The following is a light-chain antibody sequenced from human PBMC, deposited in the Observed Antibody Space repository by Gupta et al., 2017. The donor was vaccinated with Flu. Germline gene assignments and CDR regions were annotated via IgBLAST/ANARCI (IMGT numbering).Light chain of an antibody. J-gene: IGKJ5*01. CDR1: QSISSY. V-gene: IGKV1-39*01. CDR3: QQSYSIPNT. CDR2: AAS. Sequence: GDRVTSTCRASQSISSYLNWYQQKPGKAPKLLIYAASSLQSGVPSRFSGSGSGTDFTLTISSLQPEDFGTYYCQQSYSIPNTFGQGTRLEIK.